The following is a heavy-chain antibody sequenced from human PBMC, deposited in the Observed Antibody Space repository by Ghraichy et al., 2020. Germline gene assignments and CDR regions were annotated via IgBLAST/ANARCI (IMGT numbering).Heavy chain of an antibody. CDR3: ASSAFGVVINLYYFDY. D-gene: IGHD3-3*01. V-gene: IGHV4-39*01. J-gene: IGHJ4*02. CDR2: IYYNGYT. Sequence: SETLSLTCTVSGGSVSSDSYYWGWIRQTPGKGLEWIASIYYNGYTYYNPSLKSRVTISVDMSKNQFALKLSSVTAADTAVYYCASSAFGVVINLYYFDYWGQGTLVTVPS. CDR1: GGSVSSDSYY.